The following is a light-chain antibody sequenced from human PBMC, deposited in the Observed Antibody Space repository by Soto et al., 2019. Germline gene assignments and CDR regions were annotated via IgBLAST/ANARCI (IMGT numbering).Light chain of an antibody. Sequence: SYELTQPPSVSVAPGKTATITCGGNSIGSKSVHWYQQMPGQAPVLVISYDSDRPSGIPERLSGSNSGNTATLTISRVEPGDEADYYCQVWETSSGHQAIFGAGTKLTVL. CDR1: SIGSKS. V-gene: IGLV3-21*01. CDR3: QVWETSSGHQAI. J-gene: IGLJ2*01. CDR2: YDS.